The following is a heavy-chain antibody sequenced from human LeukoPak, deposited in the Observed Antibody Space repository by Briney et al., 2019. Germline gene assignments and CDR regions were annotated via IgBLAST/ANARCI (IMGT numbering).Heavy chain of an antibody. CDR1: GYSISSGYY. CDR2: IYHSGST. CDR3: ARAETDSVGAFGT. J-gene: IGHJ3*02. Sequence: KPSETLSLTCAVSGYSISSGYYWGWIRQPPGKGLEWIGSIYHSGSTYYNPSLKSRVTISVDTSKNQFSLKLSSVTAADTAVYYCARAETDSVGAFGTWGQGTMVTVSS. V-gene: IGHV4-38-2*01. D-gene: IGHD5/OR15-5a*01.